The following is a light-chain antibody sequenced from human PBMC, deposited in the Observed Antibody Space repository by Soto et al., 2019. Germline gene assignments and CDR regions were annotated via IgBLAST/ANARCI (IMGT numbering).Light chain of an antibody. CDR1: QSVSSSY. V-gene: IGKV3-20*01. CDR3: QQYGSSPGVT. Sequence: EIVLTQSPGTLSLSPGERATLSCRASQSVSSSYLAWYQQKPGQAPMLLIYGASSRATGIPDRFSGSGSGADFTLTISRLEPEDFAVYYCQQYGSSPGVTFGPGTKVDIK. J-gene: IGKJ3*01. CDR2: GAS.